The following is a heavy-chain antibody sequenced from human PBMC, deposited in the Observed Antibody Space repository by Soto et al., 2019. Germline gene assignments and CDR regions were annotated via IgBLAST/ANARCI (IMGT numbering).Heavy chain of an antibody. V-gene: IGHV3-23*01. CDR3: ASNTMPHPHS. J-gene: IGHJ4*02. Sequence: EVQLLESGGGLVQPGGALRLSCAASGFTFSNYAMCWIRQAPGKGLGWVSGINSSGASIYYADCAKGRFTVTRDNYNDTPDLQMNSLKVDDTAIYYCASNTMPHPHSWGQGTLVTVSS. CDR2: INSSGASI. D-gene: IGHD1-1*01. CDR1: GFTFSNYA.